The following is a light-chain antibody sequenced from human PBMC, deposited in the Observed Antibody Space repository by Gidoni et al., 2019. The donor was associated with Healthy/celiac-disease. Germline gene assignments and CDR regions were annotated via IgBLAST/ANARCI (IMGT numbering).Light chain of an antibody. V-gene: IGKV1-33*01. CDR2: DAS. CDR1: QDISNY. Sequence: DIQMTQFPSSLSASVGDRVTITCQASQDISNYLNWYQQKPGKAPKLLIYDASNLETGVPSRFSGSGSGTDFTFTISSLQPEDIATYYCQQYDNLLRCTFXXXTKLEIK. J-gene: IGKJ2*02. CDR3: QQYDNLLRCT.